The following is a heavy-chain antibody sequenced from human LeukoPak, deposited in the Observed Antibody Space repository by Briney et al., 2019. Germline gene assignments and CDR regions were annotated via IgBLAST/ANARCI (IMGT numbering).Heavy chain of an antibody. D-gene: IGHD3-10*01. V-gene: IGHV3-7*01. J-gene: IGHJ3*02. Sequence: GGSLRLSCAASGFTFSNHIISWVRQAPGKGLEWVANMRHDGSDKYYVDFVKGRFTISRDNAKNSLYLQMNSLRAEGTAVYYCAREGNAFDIWGQGTMVTVSS. CDR2: MRHDGSDK. CDR3: AREGNAFDI. CDR1: GFTFSNHI.